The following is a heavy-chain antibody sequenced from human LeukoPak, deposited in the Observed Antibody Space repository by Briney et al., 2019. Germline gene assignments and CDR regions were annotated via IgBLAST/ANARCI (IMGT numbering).Heavy chain of an antibody. CDR3: AARSVASNPEAY. Sequence: GGSLRLSRAASGFTFSDHYMSWNRQAPGKGLEWVSYISASGDTIYYADSVKGRFTISRDNARNSLYLQMSSLRAEDTAVYYCAARSVASNPEAYWGQGTLVTVSS. V-gene: IGHV3-11*01. CDR2: ISASGDTI. D-gene: IGHD5-24*01. CDR1: GFTFSDHY. J-gene: IGHJ4*02.